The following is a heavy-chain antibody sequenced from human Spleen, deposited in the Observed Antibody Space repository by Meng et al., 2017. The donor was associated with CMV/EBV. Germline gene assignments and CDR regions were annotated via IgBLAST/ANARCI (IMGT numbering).Heavy chain of an antibody. Sequence: GSISSSNWWTWVRQVPGKGLEWIGEINHSGITNYNPSLKSRVTISVDTSKNQFSLKLSSVTAADTAVYYCARGIVVVTASGSRWFDPWGQGTLVTVSS. J-gene: IGHJ5*02. CDR2: INHSGIT. V-gene: IGHV4-4*02. CDR1: GSISSSNW. D-gene: IGHD2-21*02. CDR3: ARGIVVVTASGSRWFDP.